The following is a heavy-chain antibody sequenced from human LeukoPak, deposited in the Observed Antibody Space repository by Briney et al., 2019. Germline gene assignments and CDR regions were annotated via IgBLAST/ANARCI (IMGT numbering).Heavy chain of an antibody. V-gene: IGHV3-30*01. J-gene: IGHJ3*01. CDR2: VSYDGSGE. CDR3: ARDGVGTAFDL. CDR1: GFIFRSYP. Sequence: GGSLRLSCAASGFIFRSYPMHWVRQAPGKGLEWVAVVSYDGSGENYADSVDGRFTISRDNSKNTLYLQMNSLRAEDTAVFYCARDGVGTAFDLWGQGTMVTVSS. D-gene: IGHD1-26*01.